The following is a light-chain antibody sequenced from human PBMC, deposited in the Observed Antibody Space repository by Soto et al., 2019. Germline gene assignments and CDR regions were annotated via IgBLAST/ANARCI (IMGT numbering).Light chain of an antibody. J-gene: IGKJ4*01. Sequence: DIQMTQSPSFLSASVGDRVAIPCRASQTISTFLNWYQWKPGKAPKLLITDTSTLRSGVPSRFSGSGSGTDFTLTITSMQPEDFAIYYCQHSYSIPVTFGGGTTVEVK. V-gene: IGKV1-39*01. CDR3: QHSYSIPVT. CDR2: DTS. CDR1: QTISTF.